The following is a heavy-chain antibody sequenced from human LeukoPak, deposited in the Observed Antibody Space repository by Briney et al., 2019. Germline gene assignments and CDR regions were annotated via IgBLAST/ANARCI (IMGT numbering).Heavy chain of an antibody. Sequence: ASVKVSCKASGCTFTGYYMHWVRQAPGQGLEWMGWINPNSGGTNYAQKFQGRVTMTRDTSISTAYMELSRLRSDDTAVYYCARDIKQRITIFGVVTPRGVDYWGQGTLVTVSS. V-gene: IGHV1-2*02. CDR3: ARDIKQRITIFGVVTPRGVDY. CDR2: INPNSGGT. D-gene: IGHD3-3*01. CDR1: GCTFTGYY. J-gene: IGHJ4*02.